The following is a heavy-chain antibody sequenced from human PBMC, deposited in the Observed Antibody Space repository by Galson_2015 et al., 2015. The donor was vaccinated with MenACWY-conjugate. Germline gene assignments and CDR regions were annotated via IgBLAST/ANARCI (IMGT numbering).Heavy chain of an antibody. CDR3: AVLGGHSKGA. CDR1: GFTFSNTW. J-gene: IGHJ5*02. Sequence: SLRLSCATSGFTFSNTWMNWVRQAPGKGLEWVGRIKSNPDGGTTDYAAPVKGRFSVSRDDSENTLYLQMNSLKTEDTAVYYCAVLGGHSKGAWGQGTLVTVSS. CDR2: IKSNPDGGTT. D-gene: IGHD3-16*01. V-gene: IGHV3-15*01.